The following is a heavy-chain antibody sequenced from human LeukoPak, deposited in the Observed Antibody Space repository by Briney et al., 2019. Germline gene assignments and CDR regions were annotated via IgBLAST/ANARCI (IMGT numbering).Heavy chain of an antibody. CDR2: ISWNSGYI. J-gene: IGHJ4*02. V-gene: IGHV3-9*01. D-gene: IGHD5-18*01. CDR1: GFKFDDYA. Sequence: GGSLRLSCAASGFKFDDYAMHWVRQTPEKGLEWVSGISWNSGYIDYADSVKGRFTISRDNSKNTLYLQMNSLRAEDTAVYYCAKDLTRGYSYVWYWGQGTLVTVSS. CDR3: AKDLTRGYSYVWY.